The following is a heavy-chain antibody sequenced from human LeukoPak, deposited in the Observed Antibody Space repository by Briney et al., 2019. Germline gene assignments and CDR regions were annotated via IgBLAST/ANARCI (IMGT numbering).Heavy chain of an antibody. CDR2: ISASGDST. V-gene: IGHV3-23*01. CDR1: GFTFSNYV. Sequence: QTGGSLRLSCAASGFTFSNYVMNWVRQAPGKGLEWVSGISASGDSTYYADSVKGRFTISRDNSKNTLYLQMSSLRAEDTAVYYCAKDLNRGLPDYWGQGTLVTVSS. CDR3: AKDLNRGLPDY. J-gene: IGHJ4*02. D-gene: IGHD2-21*01.